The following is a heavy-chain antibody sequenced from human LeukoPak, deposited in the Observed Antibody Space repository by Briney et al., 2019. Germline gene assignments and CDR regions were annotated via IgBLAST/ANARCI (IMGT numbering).Heavy chain of an antibody. Sequence: PGGSLRLSCAASGFTFSTYSMNWVRQAPGKGLEWISYISSSSSTIYYADSVKGRFTISRDNAKNSLYLQMNSLRAEDTAVYYCARDYFYPMDVWGQGTTVTVSS. CDR2: ISSSSSTI. J-gene: IGHJ6*02. CDR1: GFTFSTYS. CDR3: ARDYFYPMDV. V-gene: IGHV3-48*01.